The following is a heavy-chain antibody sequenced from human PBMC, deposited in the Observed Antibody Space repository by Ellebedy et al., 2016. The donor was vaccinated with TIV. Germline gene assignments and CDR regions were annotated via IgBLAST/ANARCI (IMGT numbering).Heavy chain of an antibody. CDR1: GGSISSYY. V-gene: IGHV4-59*08. CDR3: ARLLSDGLLFDY. CDR2: IYYSGST. J-gene: IGHJ4*02. Sequence: MPSETLSLTCTVSGGSISSYYWSWIRQPPGKGLEWIGYIYYSGSTNYNPSLKSRVTISVDTSKNQFSLKLSSVTAADTAVYYCARLLSDGLLFDYWGQGTLVTVSS.